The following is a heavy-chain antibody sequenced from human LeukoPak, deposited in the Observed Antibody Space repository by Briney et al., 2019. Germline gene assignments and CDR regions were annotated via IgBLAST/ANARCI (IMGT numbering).Heavy chain of an antibody. CDR1: GGSISSSSYY. CDR3: ARRSSGWYGSYYFDY. J-gene: IGHJ4*02. V-gene: IGHV4-39*07. Sequence: SETLSLTCTVSGGSISSSSYYWGWIRQPPGKGLEWIGSIYYGGSTYYNPSLKSRVTISVDTSKNQFSLKLSSVTAADTAVYYCARRSSGWYGSYYFDYWGQGTLVTVSS. CDR2: IYYGGST. D-gene: IGHD6-19*01.